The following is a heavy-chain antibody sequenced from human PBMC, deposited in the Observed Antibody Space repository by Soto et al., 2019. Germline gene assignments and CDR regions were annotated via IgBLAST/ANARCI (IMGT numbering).Heavy chain of an antibody. Sequence: EVQLVESGGGLVQPGGSLRLSCAASGFTFSSYDMHWVRQATGKGLEWVSAIGTAGDTYYPGSVKGRFTISRENAKNSLYLQMNSLRAGDTAVYYCARGRNYDSSGGGGWYFDLWGRGTLVTVSS. J-gene: IGHJ2*01. D-gene: IGHD3-22*01. CDR2: IGTAGDT. CDR1: GFTFSSYD. V-gene: IGHV3-13*01. CDR3: ARGRNYDSSGGGGWYFDL.